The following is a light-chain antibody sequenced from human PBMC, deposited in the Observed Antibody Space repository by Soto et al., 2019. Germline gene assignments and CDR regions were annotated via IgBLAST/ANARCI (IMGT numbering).Light chain of an antibody. CDR2: RAS. V-gene: IGKV3-15*01. CDR1: QNIYSN. Sequence: IVMMQSPATLSVPPRERPTLSCTASQNIYSNVAWYQQRPGQAPRVLIYRASTRATGIPARLSGSGSGTEFTLTISSLQSEDFTVYSCLQYHNLWAFGQGTKVDIK. J-gene: IGKJ1*01. CDR3: LQYHNLWA.